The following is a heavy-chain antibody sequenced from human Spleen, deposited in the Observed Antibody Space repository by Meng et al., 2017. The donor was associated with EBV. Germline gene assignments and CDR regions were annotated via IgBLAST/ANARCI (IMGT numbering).Heavy chain of an antibody. V-gene: IGHV2-5*02. CDR2: IYWDDDK. D-gene: IGHD4-23*01. CDR3: AHGGNSIAFDI. CDR1: GFSLSSGGVG. J-gene: IGHJ3*02. Sequence: QITLKESGPTLVKPTQTVTLTCTVSGFSLSSGGVGVGWIRQPPGKALECLALIYWDDDKRYSPSLRSRLTITKDTSKNQVVLTVTNMDPADTATYYCAHGGNSIAFDIWGQGTMVTVSS.